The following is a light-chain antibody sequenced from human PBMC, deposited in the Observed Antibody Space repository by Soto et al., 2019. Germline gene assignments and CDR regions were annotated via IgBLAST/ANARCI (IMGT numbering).Light chain of an antibody. J-gene: IGLJ2*01. CDR1: SSNIERNY. CDR3: ATWDDSLRGVV. CDR2: SDN. V-gene: IGLV1-47*02. Sequence: QSVLTQPPSASGTPGQRVIISCSGGSSNIERNYVYWYQQFPGTAPKLLIFSDNRRPSGVPDRFSGSKSGTSASLAISGLRSGDEADYHCATWDDSLRGVVFGGGTQLTVL.